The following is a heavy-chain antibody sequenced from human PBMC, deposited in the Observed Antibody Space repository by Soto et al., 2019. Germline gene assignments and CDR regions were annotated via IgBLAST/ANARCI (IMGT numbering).Heavy chain of an antibody. CDR2: ISGSGDST. Sequence: EVPLLESGGGLVQPGGSLRLSCAASGFTFSTYAMSWVRQAPGKGLEWVSDISGSGDSTYYADSVKGRFTISRDNSKNTLYLQMNSLRAEDTAVYYCAKIPLWYHYYFDYWGQGTLVTVSS. CDR3: AKIPLWYHYYFDY. J-gene: IGHJ4*02. V-gene: IGHV3-23*01. CDR1: GFTFSTYA. D-gene: IGHD5-18*01.